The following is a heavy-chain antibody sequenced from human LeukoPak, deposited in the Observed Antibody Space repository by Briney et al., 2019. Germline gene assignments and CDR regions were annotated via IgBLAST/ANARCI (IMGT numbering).Heavy chain of an antibody. CDR3: ARGMYSSPSGIDY. V-gene: IGHV3-21*01. CDR2: ISSSSSYI. J-gene: IGHJ4*02. D-gene: IGHD6-6*01. Sequence: GGSLRLSCAASGFTFSSYSMNWVRQAPGKGLEWVSSISSSSSYIYYADSVKGRFTISRDNAKNSLYLQMNSLRAEDTAVYYCARGMYSSPSGIDYWGQGTLVTVSS. CDR1: GFTFSSYS.